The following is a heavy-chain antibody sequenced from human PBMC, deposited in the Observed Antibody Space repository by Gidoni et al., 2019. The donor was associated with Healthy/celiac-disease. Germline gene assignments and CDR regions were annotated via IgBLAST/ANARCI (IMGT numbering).Heavy chain of an antibody. CDR1: GFTFSNAW. J-gene: IGHJ6*02. Sequence: EVQLVESGGGLVKPGGSLRLSCAASGFTFSNAWMSWVRQAPGKGLEWVGRIKSKTDGGTTDYAAPVKGRFTISRDDSKNTLYLQMNSLKTEDTAVYYCTTVANSGYSLYYYYYGMDVWGQGTTVTVSS. D-gene: IGHD5-12*01. V-gene: IGHV3-15*01. CDR2: IKSKTDGGTT. CDR3: TTVANSGYSLYYYYYGMDV.